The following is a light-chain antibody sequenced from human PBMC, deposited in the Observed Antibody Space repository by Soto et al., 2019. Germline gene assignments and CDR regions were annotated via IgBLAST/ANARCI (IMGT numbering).Light chain of an antibody. Sequence: QSVLTQPPSASGTPGQRVTISCSGSSSNIGSNTVNWYQHLPGTAPKLLIYSNNQRPSGVPDRFSGSKSGTSASLAISGLQSEDEADYYCAAWDDSLNCPVFGGGTKLTFL. J-gene: IGLJ3*02. CDR2: SNN. V-gene: IGLV1-44*01. CDR1: SSNIGSNT. CDR3: AAWDDSLNCPV.